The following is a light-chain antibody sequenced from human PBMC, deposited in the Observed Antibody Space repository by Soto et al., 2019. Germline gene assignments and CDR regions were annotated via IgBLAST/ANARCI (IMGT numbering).Light chain of an antibody. CDR3: LQDYNYPRT. V-gene: IGKV1-6*01. CDR1: QGIRND. Sequence: AIQLTQSPASLSASVGDRVTITCRASQGIRNDLGWYQQKPGKAPKLLIYAASSLQSGVPSRFSGSGSGTDFTLTISSLQTEDFATYYRLQDYNYPRTFGQGTKVDIK. J-gene: IGKJ1*01. CDR2: AAS.